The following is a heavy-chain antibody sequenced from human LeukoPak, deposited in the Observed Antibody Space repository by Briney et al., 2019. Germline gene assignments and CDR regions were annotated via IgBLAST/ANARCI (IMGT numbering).Heavy chain of an antibody. Sequence: GGSLRLSCAASGFTFSDYAMHWVRQAPGKGLEWVAVISKDGSDKYYPGSVRGRFTISRDNSKNTLYLQMNSLRAEDTALYYCAKKVVVGATSPYSDFQDWGQGTLVTVSS. V-gene: IGHV3-30-3*02. CDR3: AKKVVVGATSPYSDFQD. D-gene: IGHD1-26*01. J-gene: IGHJ1*01. CDR2: ISKDGSDK. CDR1: GFTFSDYA.